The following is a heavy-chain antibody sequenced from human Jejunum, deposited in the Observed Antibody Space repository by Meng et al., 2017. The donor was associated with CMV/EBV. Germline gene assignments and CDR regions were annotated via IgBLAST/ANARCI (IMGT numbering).Heavy chain of an antibody. J-gene: IGHJ4*02. CDR1: GYIFTDYY. CDR3: ARVEVGITSGDY. D-gene: IGHD1-26*01. Sequence: QVHPVQSGAEVKKPGASVKVSCKASGYIFTDYYIHWVRQAPGQGLEWMGWISAYNGNTNYAQTLQGRVTMTTDTSTSTAYMELGSLRSDDTAVYYCARVEVGITSGDYWGQGTLVTVSS. CDR2: ISAYNGNT. V-gene: IGHV1-18*04.